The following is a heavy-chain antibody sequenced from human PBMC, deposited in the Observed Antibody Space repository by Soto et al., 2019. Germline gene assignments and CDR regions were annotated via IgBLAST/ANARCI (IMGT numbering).Heavy chain of an antibody. J-gene: IGHJ6*03. D-gene: IGHD3-10*01. CDR1: GGSISSYY. CDR3: ARHSSGYYGSGSYYDNLYYYYYMDV. CDR2: IYYSGST. Sequence: SETLSLTCTVSGGSISSYYWSWIRQPPGKGLEWIGYIYYSGSTNYNPSLKSRVTILVDTSKNQFSLKLSSVTAADTAVYYCARHSSGYYGSGSYYDNLYYYYYMDVWGKGTTVTVSS. V-gene: IGHV4-59*08.